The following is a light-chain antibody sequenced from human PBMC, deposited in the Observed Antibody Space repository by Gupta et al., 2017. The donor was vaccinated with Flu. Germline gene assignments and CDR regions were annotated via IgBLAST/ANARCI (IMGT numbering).Light chain of an antibody. CDR3: QSYESSRSGWV. Sequence: QSVLTQPPSLSGAPGQTVTIACTGSSSNIGAGYDVHWYQQHPGTAPKLLIYGNSNRPSGVPDRFSGSKSGTSASLAITGLQAEDEADYYCQSYESSRSGWVFGGGTKLTVL. J-gene: IGLJ3*02. CDR2: GNS. V-gene: IGLV1-40*01. CDR1: SSNIGAGYD.